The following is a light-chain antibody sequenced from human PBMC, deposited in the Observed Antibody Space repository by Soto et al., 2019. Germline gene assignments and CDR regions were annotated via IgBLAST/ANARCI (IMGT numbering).Light chain of an antibody. CDR3: CSYAGSYTWV. V-gene: IGLV2-11*01. J-gene: IGLJ1*01. Sequence: QSVLTQPRSVSGSPGQSVTISCTGTSSDVGGYNYVSWYEQHPVKAPKLMIYDVTKRPSGVPDRFSGSKSGNTASLTISGLQGEDEADYYCCSYAGSYTWVFGTGTKLTVL. CDR1: SSDVGGYNY. CDR2: DVT.